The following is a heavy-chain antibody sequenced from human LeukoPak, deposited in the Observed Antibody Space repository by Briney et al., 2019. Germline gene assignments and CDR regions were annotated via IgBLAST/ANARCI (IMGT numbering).Heavy chain of an antibody. V-gene: IGHV4-34*01. Sequence: SETLSLTCAVYGGSFSGYYWSWIRQPPGKGLEWIGEINHSGSTNHNPSLKSRVTISVDTSKNRFSLKLSSVTAADTAVYYCARGMHIVVVPAANFCWFDPWGQGTLVTVSS. CDR3: ARGMHIVVVPAANFCWFDP. D-gene: IGHD2-2*01. CDR2: INHSGST. CDR1: GGSFSGYY. J-gene: IGHJ5*02.